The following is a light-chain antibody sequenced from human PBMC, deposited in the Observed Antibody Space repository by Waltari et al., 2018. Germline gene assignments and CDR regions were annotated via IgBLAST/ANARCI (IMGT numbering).Light chain of an antibody. J-gene: IGKJ1*01. V-gene: IGKV3-20*01. CDR1: QSVSRA. CDR2: GAS. CDR3: QHYVRLPAT. Sequence: EVVLTQSPGTLSLSPGERATLSCRASQSVSRALAWYQQKPGQAPRFLIYGASIRATGIPDRFSGSGSETDFSLTIRIVEPADSAMYYCQHYVRLPATFGQGTKVEIK.